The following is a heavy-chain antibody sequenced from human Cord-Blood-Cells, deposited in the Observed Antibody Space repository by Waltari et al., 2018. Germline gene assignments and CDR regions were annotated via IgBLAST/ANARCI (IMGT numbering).Heavy chain of an antibody. CDR2: INHSGST. Sequence: QVQLQQWGAGLLKPSETLSLTCAVSGGSFSGYYWSWIRQPPGKGLEWIGEINHSGSTNYNPSLKSRVTISVDTSKNQFSLKLSSVTAADTAVYYCARGTWYYDFWSGYLNWFDPWGQGTLVTVSS. V-gene: IGHV4-34*01. D-gene: IGHD3-3*01. J-gene: IGHJ5*02. CDR1: GGSFSGYY. CDR3: ARGTWYYDFWSGYLNWFDP.